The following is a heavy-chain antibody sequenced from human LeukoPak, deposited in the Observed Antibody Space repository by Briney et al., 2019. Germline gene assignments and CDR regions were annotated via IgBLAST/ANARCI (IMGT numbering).Heavy chain of an antibody. D-gene: IGHD6-6*01. V-gene: IGHV4-61*02. CDR3: ARILMPSIAARKPRDY. Sequence: PSQTLSLTCTVSGGSISSGSYYWSWIRQPAGKGLEWIGRIYTSGSTNYNPSLKSRVTISVDTSKNQFSLKLSSVTAADTAVYYCARILMPSIAARKPRDYWGQGTLVTVSS. CDR2: IYTSGST. J-gene: IGHJ4*02. CDR1: GGSISSGSYY.